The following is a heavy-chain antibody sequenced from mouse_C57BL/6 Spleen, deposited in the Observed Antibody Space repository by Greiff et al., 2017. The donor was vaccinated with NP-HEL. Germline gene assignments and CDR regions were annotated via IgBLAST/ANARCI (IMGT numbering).Heavy chain of an antibody. CDR3: TTFEGGMDY. J-gene: IGHJ4*01. CDR2: IDPENGDT. Sequence: EVKLMESGAELVRPGASVKLSCTASGFTFTDDYMHWVKQRPEQGLEWIGWIDPENGDTEYASKFKGKATITADTASNTAYLQLSSLTSEDAAVYYCTTFEGGMDYWGQGTSVTVSS. V-gene: IGHV14-4*01. CDR1: GFTFTDDY.